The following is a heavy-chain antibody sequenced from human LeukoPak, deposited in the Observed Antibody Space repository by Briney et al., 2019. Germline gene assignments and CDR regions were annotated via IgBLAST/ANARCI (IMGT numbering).Heavy chain of an antibody. CDR2: FYYSGST. J-gene: IGHJ5*02. V-gene: IGHV4-31*03. Sequence: SETLSLTCTVSGGSISSGGYYWSWIRQHPGKGLEWIGYFYYSGSTYYNPSLKSRVTISVDTSKNQFSLKLSSVTAADTAVYYCARVTTRGNWFDPWGQGTLVTVSS. D-gene: IGHD1-14*01. CDR3: ARVTTRGNWFDP. CDR1: GGSISSGGYY.